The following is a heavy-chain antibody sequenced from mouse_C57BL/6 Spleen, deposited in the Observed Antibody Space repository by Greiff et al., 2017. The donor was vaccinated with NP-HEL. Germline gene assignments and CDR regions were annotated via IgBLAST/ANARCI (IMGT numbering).Heavy chain of an antibody. Sequence: EVKLLESGGGLVKPGGSLKLSCAASGFTFSDYGMHWVRQAPEKGLEWVAYISSGSSTIYYADTVKGRFTISRDNAKNTLFLQMTSLRSEDTAMYYCARPYDYDGYYFDYWGKGTTLTVSS. J-gene: IGHJ2*01. CDR1: GFTFSDYG. V-gene: IGHV5-17*01. D-gene: IGHD2-4*01. CDR3: ARPYDYDGYYFDY. CDR2: ISSGSSTI.